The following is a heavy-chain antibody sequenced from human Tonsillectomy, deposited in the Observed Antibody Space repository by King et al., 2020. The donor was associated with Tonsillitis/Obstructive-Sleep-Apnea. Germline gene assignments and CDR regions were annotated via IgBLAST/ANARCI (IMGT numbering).Heavy chain of an antibody. J-gene: IGHJ6*03. CDR3: ARHAPDYYDSSCTAYYMDV. V-gene: IGHV4-39*01. Sequence: QLQESGPGLVKPSETLSLTCTVSGGSISSSSYYWGWIRQPPGKGLEWIGSIYYSGSTYYNPSLKSRVTMYVDTSKNQYSLKLSSVTAADTAVYYCARHAPDYYDSSCTAYYMDVWGKGTTVTVSS. CDR1: GGSISSSSYY. CDR2: IYYSGST. D-gene: IGHD3-22*01.